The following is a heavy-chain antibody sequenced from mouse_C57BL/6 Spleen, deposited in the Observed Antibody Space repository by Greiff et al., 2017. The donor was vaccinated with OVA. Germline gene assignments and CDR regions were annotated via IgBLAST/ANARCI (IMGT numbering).Heavy chain of an antibody. V-gene: IGHV3-6*01. J-gene: IGHJ3*01. Sequence: EVQLQQSGPGLVKPSQSLSLTCSVTGYSITSGYYWNWIRQFPGNKLEWMGYISYDGSNNYNPSLKNRISITRDTSKNQFFLKLNSVTTEDTATYYCARGVYSNPFAYWGQGTLVTVSA. CDR3: ARGVYSNPFAY. D-gene: IGHD2-5*01. CDR2: ISYDGSN. CDR1: GYSITSGYY.